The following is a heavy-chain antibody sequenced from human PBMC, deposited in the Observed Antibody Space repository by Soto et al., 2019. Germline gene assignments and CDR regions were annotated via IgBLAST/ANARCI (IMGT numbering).Heavy chain of an antibody. CDR1: GGSISSGGYY. Sequence: QVQLQESGPGLVKPSQTLSLTCTVSGGSISSGGYYWSWLRQHPGKGLEWIGYIYYSGTTYYNPSPKIRVTLSVETSKNQFSLKLSSVTAADMAVYYCARQPVYWGQGTLVTVSS. J-gene: IGHJ4*02. CDR2: IYYSGTT. CDR3: ARQPVY. V-gene: IGHV4-31*03.